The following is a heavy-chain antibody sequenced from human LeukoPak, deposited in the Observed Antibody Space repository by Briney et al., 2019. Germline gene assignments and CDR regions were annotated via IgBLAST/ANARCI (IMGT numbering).Heavy chain of an antibody. Sequence: GGSLRLSCAASGFTFSGSGMHGVRQASGKGLDWVGRIRSKANSYATEYAASVKGRFTISRDDSKNTAYLQMNSLKTEDTAVYYCTGGYSGYDSIYLGYWGQGTLVTVSS. CDR3: TGGYSGYDSIYLGY. V-gene: IGHV3-73*01. CDR2: IRSKANSYAT. D-gene: IGHD5-12*01. CDR1: GFTFSGSG. J-gene: IGHJ4*02.